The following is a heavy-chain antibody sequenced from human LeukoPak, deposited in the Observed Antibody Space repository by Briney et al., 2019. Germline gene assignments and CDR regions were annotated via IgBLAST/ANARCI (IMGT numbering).Heavy chain of an antibody. D-gene: IGHD3-3*01. CDR1: GFTFSSYW. Sequence: GGSLRLSCAASGFTFSSYWMSWVRQAPGKGLEWVANIKQDGSEKYYVDSVKGRFTISRDNAKNSLYLQMNSLRAEDTAVYYCARGRYYDFWSGESGGYYFDYWGQGTLVTVSS. CDR2: IKQDGSEK. J-gene: IGHJ4*02. CDR3: ARGRYYDFWSGESGGYYFDY. V-gene: IGHV3-7*04.